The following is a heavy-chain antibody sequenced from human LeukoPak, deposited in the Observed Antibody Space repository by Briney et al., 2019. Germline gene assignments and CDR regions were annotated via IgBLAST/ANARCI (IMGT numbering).Heavy chain of an antibody. CDR3: ARERSGSYDY. CDR2: IYYSGTT. CDR1: GGSITRSSYH. V-gene: IGHV4-39*07. J-gene: IGHJ4*02. Sequence: PSETLSLTCTVSGGSITRSSYHWGWIRQPPGKGLEWIGSIYYSGTTYYNPSLKSRVTILVDTSKNQFSLRLSSVNAADTAVYYCARERSGSYDYWGQGTLVTVSS. D-gene: IGHD1-26*01.